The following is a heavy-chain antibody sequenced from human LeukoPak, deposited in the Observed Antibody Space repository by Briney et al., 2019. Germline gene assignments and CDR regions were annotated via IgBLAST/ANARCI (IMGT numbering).Heavy chain of an antibody. CDR3: AAEAAYYYDSRDAFDA. Sequence: SVKVSCKASGFTFTSSAVQWVRQARGQRLVWIGWIVVGSGNTNYAQKFQERVTITRDMSTSLVYMELSSLRSEDTAVYYCAAEAAYYYDSRDAFDAWGQGTMVTVSS. D-gene: IGHD3-22*01. CDR2: IVVGSGNT. J-gene: IGHJ3*01. CDR1: GFTFTSSA. V-gene: IGHV1-58*01.